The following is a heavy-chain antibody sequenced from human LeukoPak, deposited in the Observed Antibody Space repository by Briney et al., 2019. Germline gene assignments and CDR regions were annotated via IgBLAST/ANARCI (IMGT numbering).Heavy chain of an antibody. J-gene: IGHJ4*02. CDR3: ASGVRGVIIPTSFDY. CDR1: GGTFSSYA. CDR2: SIPIFGTA. D-gene: IGHD3-10*01. V-gene: IGHV1-69*13. Sequence: ASVKVSCKASGGTFSSYAISWVRQAPGQGLEWMGGSIPIFGTANYAQKFQGRVTITADESTSTAYMELSSLRSEDTAVYYCASGVRGVIIPTSFDYWGQGTLVTVSS.